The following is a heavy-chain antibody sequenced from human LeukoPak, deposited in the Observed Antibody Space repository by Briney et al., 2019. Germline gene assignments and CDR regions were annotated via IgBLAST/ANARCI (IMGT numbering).Heavy chain of an antibody. CDR1: GFTFSTYW. CDR3: ARFGVAYGVDV. V-gene: IGHV3-7*04. J-gene: IGHJ6*02. CDR2: IKPDGSEK. D-gene: IGHD2-15*01. Sequence: GGSLRLSCAASGFTFSTYWMSWVRQAPGKGLEWVANIKPDGSEKDYVDSLKGRFTISRGNAKNSLYLQVNSLRAEDTAVYYCARFGVAYGVDVWGQGTTVTVSS.